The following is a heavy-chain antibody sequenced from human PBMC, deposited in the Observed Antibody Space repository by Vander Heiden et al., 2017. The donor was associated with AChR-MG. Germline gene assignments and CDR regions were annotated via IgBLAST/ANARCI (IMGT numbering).Heavy chain of an antibody. CDR2: IIPIFGTA. D-gene: IGHD2-2*01. V-gene: IGHV1-69*01. J-gene: IGHJ5*02. Sequence: QVQLVHSGAEVKKPGSSVKVSCKASGGTFSSYAISWVRQAPGQGLEWMGGIIPIFGTANYAQKFQGRVTITADESTSTAYMELSSLRSEDTAVYYCARLGYCSSTSCYQKSVTDPWGQGTLVTVSS. CDR1: GGTFSSYA. CDR3: ARLGYCSSTSCYQKSVTDP.